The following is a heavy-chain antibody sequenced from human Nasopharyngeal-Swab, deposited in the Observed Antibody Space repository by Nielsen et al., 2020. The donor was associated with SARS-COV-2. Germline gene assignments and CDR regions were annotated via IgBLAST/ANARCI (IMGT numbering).Heavy chain of an antibody. V-gene: IGHV4-31*02. D-gene: IGHD6-13*01. J-gene: IGHJ6*02. Sequence: WIRQPTGKGLEWIGYIYYTGSTYCNPSLKSRVTISVDTSKNQFSLKLTSETAADTAVYYCARYPSSSWSSYGMDVWGQGTTVTVSS. CDR3: ARYPSSSWSSYGMDV. CDR2: IYYTGST.